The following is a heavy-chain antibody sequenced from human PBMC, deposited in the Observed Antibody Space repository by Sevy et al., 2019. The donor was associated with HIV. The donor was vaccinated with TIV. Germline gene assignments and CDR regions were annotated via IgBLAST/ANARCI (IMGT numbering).Heavy chain of an antibody. CDR1: GFTFSSFW. CDR2: IRQDGNEI. CDR3: ARRYFDL. V-gene: IGHV3-7*01. J-gene: IGHJ4*02. Sequence: GGSLILSCKASGFTFSSFWMQWVRQAPGKGLEWVANIRQDGNEIYYGDSVKGRFTISRDNAKNALYLQMDGLRAEDTAVYYCARRYFDLWGQGTLVTVSS.